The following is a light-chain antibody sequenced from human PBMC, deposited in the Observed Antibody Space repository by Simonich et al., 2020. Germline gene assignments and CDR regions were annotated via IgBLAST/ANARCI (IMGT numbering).Light chain of an antibody. CDR3: CSYAGSYSWV. V-gene: IGLV2-11*01. Sequence: QSALTQPRSVSGSPGQSVTISSTGTRSDVGGYNYVSWYQKHPGKAPKLMIYDVSKRPSGVPDRFSGSNSGNTASLTISGLQAEDEADYYCCSYAGSYSWVFGGGTKLTVL. CDR1: RSDVGGYNY. CDR2: DVS. J-gene: IGLJ3*02.